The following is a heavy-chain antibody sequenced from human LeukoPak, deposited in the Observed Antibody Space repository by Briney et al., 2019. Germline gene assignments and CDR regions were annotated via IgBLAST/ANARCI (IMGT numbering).Heavy chain of an antibody. J-gene: IGHJ4*02. D-gene: IGHD3-10*01. CDR3: AKGKNTGSYLSHVDY. CDR2: ISSSSSYI. CDR1: GFTFSSYS. V-gene: IGHV3-21*04. Sequence: GGSLRLSCAASGFTFSSYSMNWVRQAPGKGLEWFSSISSSSSYIYYADSVKGRFTISRDNSKNSLYLQMNSLRTEDTALYYCAKGKNTGSYLSHVDYWGQGTLVTVSS.